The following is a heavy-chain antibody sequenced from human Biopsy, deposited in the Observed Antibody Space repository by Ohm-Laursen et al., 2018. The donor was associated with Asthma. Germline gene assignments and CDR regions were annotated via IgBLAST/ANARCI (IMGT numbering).Heavy chain of an antibody. V-gene: IGHV1-69*13. CDR3: ARGYSGTDRIVYYYSGMEV. CDR2: LIPVLGTA. CDR1: GDSLGSFINYA. Sequence: VASVKVSCKASGDSLGSFINYAISWVRQAPRQGLEWMGGLIPVLGTADYAPMFEGRVTITADESTSKAYLELTSLRFEDTAVYYCARGYSGTDRIVYYYSGMEVWGQGTTVTVSS. J-gene: IGHJ6*02. D-gene: IGHD5-12*01.